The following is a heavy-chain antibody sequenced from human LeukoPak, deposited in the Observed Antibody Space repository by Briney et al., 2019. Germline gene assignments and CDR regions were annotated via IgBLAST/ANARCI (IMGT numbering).Heavy chain of an antibody. J-gene: IGHJ3*02. D-gene: IGHD3-22*01. CDR3: ARWWSYYYDSSGYYPDAFDI. V-gene: IGHV4-30-2*01. CDR1: GGSISSGGYS. CDR2: IYHSGST. Sequence: SQTLSLTCAVSGGSISSGGYSWSWIRQPPGKGLEWIGEIYHSGSTNYNPSLKSRVTISVDKSKNQFSLKLSSVTAADTAVYYCARWWSYYYDSSGYYPDAFDIWGQGTMVTVSS.